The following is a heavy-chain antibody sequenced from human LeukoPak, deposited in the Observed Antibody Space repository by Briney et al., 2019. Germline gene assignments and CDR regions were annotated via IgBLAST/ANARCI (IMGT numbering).Heavy chain of an antibody. Sequence: SVKVSCKASGFTFTSSAMQWVRQARGQRLEWIGWIVVGSGNTNYAQKFQERVTITRDMSTSTAYMELSSLGSEDTAVYYCAATSYIYYDSSGYYSFDYWGQGTLVTVSS. D-gene: IGHD3-22*01. CDR1: GFTFTSSA. V-gene: IGHV1-58*02. CDR2: IVVGSGNT. J-gene: IGHJ4*02. CDR3: AATSYIYYDSSGYYSFDY.